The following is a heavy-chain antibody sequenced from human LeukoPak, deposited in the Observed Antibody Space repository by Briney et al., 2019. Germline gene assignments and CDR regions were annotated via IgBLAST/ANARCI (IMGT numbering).Heavy chain of an antibody. V-gene: IGHV3-53*05. CDR1: GFTVSSNY. CDR2: IYSGGST. CDR3: ARDHVVVPAAMAGGGWRSYYFDY. D-gene: IGHD2-2*01. J-gene: IGHJ4*02. Sequence: PGGSLRLSCAASGFTVSSNYMSWVRQAPGKGLEWVSVIYSGGSTYYADSVKGRFTISRDNSKNTLYLQMNSLRAEDTAVYYCARDHVVVPAAMAGGGWRSYYFDYWGQGTLVTVSS.